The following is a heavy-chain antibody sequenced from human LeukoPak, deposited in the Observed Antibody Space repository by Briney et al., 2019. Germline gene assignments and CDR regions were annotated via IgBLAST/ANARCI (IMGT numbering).Heavy chain of an antibody. J-gene: IGHJ4*02. CDR1: GFTFSSYS. CDR3: AKCDLTGYFSLDY. D-gene: IGHD3-9*01. V-gene: IGHV3-21*04. Sequence: GGSLRLSCAASGFTFSSYSMNWVRQAPGKGLEWVSSINSSSSYIYYADSVKGRFTISRDNSKNTLYLQMNSLRAEDTAVYYCAKCDLTGYFSLDYWGQGTLVTVSS. CDR2: INSSSSYI.